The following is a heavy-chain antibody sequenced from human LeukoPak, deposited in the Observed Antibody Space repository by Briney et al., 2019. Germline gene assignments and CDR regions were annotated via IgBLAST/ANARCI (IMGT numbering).Heavy chain of an antibody. Sequence: ASVKVSCKASGYIFRSYGLSWERQAPGQGLEWLGWISCYNGETRYEQNLQGRVTLTTDTSTSTAYMELRSLRSDDTAVYYCARDEVVAGYYYYYAMDVWGQGTTVTVSS. CDR1: GYIFRSYG. V-gene: IGHV1-18*01. D-gene: IGHD6-19*01. CDR3: ARDEVVAGYYYYYAMDV. J-gene: IGHJ6*02. CDR2: ISCYNGET.